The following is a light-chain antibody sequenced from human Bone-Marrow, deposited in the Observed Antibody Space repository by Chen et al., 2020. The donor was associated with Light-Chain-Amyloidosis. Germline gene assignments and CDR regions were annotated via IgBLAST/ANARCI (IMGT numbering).Light chain of an antibody. Sequence: DIQMTQTPSSLSASVGDRVTITCRASQTISIYVHWYQQKPGIAPKLLIFSTSTLQSGVPSRFSGSGSGTDFTLTINSLQPEDFASYYCQQSYTTPFTFGPGT. J-gene: IGKJ3*01. CDR1: QTISIY. V-gene: IGKV1-39*01. CDR3: QQSYTTPFT. CDR2: STS.